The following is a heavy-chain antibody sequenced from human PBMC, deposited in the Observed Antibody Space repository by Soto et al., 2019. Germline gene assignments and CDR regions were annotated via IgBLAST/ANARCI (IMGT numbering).Heavy chain of an antibody. D-gene: IGHD3-22*01. CDR1: GFTFSSYA. J-gene: IGHJ5*02. V-gene: IGHV3-30-3*01. CDR3: ARGGGGVAVFITGVDP. CDR2: ISDDGSNK. Sequence: GGSLRLSCAASGFTFSSYAMHWVRQAPGKGLEWVAVISDDGSNKYYGDSVKGRFTISRDNSKNTLYLQMNSLRAEDTAVYYCARGGGGVAVFITGVDPWGQGTLVTVSS.